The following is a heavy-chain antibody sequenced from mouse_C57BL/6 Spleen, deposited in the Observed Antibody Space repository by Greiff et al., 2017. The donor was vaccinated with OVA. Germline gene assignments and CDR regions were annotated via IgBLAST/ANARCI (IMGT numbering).Heavy chain of an antibody. Sequence: EVQLVESGGGLVKPGGSLKLSCAASGFTFSDYGMHWVRQAPEKGLEWVAYISSGSSTIYYADTVKGRFTISRDNAKITLFLQMTSLRSEDTAIYCCARRIYDGYYVDYWGQGTTLTVSA. D-gene: IGHD2-3*01. J-gene: IGHJ2*01. V-gene: IGHV5-17*01. CDR2: ISSGSSTI. CDR3: ARRIYDGYYVDY. CDR1: GFTFSDYG.